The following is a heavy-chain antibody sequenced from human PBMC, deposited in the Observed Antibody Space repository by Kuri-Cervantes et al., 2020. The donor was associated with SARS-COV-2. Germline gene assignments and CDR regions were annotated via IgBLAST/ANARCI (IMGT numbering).Heavy chain of an antibody. V-gene: IGHV3-30-3*01. Sequence: GESLKISCAASGFTFSSYAMSWVRQAPGKGLEWVAVISYDGSNKYYADSVKGRFTISKESGENSLYLHMNSLRGDDTAVYYCARVAGEGPIYYYYMDAWGKGTTVTVSS. D-gene: IGHD2-21*01. CDR2: ISYDGSNK. CDR3: ARVAGEGPIYYYYMDA. CDR1: GFTFSSYA. J-gene: IGHJ6*03.